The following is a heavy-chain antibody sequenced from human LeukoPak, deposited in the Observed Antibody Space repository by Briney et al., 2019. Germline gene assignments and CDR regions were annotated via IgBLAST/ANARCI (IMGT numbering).Heavy chain of an antibody. Sequence: GSLRLSCAASGFTFSSYAMSWVRQAPGKGLEWVSAISGSGGSTYYADSVKGRFTISRDNSKNTLYLQMNSLRAEDTAVYYCAEPEGGYYDIRPDWGQGTLVTVSS. CDR2: ISGSGGST. CDR1: GFTFSSYA. V-gene: IGHV3-23*01. D-gene: IGHD3-22*01. CDR3: AEPEGGYYDIRPD. J-gene: IGHJ4*02.